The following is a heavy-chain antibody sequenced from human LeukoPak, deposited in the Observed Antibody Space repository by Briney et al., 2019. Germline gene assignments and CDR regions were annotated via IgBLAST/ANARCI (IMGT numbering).Heavy chain of an antibody. CDR3: ARGYCSGSSCYPGLY. D-gene: IGHD2-15*01. CDR2: IYIGGYK. V-gene: IGHV3-66*02. J-gene: IGHJ4*02. Sequence: PGGSLRLSCAASGFTVSSNYMNWVRQAPGRGLEWVSVIYIGGYKYYADSVKGRFTISRDNSKDMPYLQMNSLRAEDTAVYYCARGYCSGSSCYPGLYWGQGSLVTVSS. CDR1: GFTVSSNY.